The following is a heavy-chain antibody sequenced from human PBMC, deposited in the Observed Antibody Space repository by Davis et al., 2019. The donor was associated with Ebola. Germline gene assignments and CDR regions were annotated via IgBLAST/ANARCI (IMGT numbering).Heavy chain of an antibody. CDR2: MNPNSGYT. J-gene: IGHJ6*02. Sequence: ASVKVSCKASGYTFTSYDINWVRQATGQGLEWKGWMNPNSGYTGYAQKFQGRVTMTRNTSISTAYMELSSLRSEDTAVYYCARYCSGGSCYPYYYYGMDVWGQGTTVTVSS. D-gene: IGHD2-15*01. CDR3: ARYCSGGSCYPYYYYGMDV. CDR1: GYTFTSYD. V-gene: IGHV1-8*01.